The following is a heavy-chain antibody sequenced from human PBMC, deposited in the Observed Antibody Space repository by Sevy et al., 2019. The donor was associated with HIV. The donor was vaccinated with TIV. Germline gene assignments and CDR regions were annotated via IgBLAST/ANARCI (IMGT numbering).Heavy chain of an antibody. D-gene: IGHD1-1*01. CDR1: GGSTSTYY. V-gene: IGHV4-59*01. CDR2: ISGSGFS. J-gene: IGHJ6*02. Sequence: SETLSLTCTVSGGSTSTYYWNWIRQPPGKGLEWIGYISGSGFSNDNPSLRSRVTISIDTSKNQFSLRLTSVSAADTAVYYCARGGGRTDWGMDVWGPGTTVTVSS. CDR3: ARGGGRTDWGMDV.